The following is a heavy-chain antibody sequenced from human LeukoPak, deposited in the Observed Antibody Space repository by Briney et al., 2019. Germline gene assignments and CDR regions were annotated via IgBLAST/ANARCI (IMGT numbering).Heavy chain of an antibody. CDR1: GGSFSGYY. Sequence: SETLSLTCAVYGGSFSGYYWSWLRQPPGKGLEWIGEIHHSGSTNYNPSLKGRVTISVDTSKNQFSLKLSSVTAADTAVYYCAGGAGGDAFDIWGQGTMVTVSS. CDR3: AGGAGGDAFDI. J-gene: IGHJ3*02. D-gene: IGHD3-10*01. CDR2: IHHSGST. V-gene: IGHV4-34*01.